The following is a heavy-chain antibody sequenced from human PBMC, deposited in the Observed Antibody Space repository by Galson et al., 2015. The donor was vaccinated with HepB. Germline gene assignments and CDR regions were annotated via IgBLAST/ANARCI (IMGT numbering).Heavy chain of an antibody. CDR1: GDTFSSDA. V-gene: IGHV1-69*13. J-gene: IGHJ4*02. Sequence: SVKVSCKASGDTFSSDAITWVRQAPGQGLEWVGTIIPIFTRTTIAQKFQDRVTITADGSTRTAYMELANLRFEDTAIFYCATAYGDYFGLYFAYWGPGTLVAVSS. D-gene: IGHD4-17*01. CDR3: ATAYGDYFGLYFAY. CDR2: IIPIFTRT.